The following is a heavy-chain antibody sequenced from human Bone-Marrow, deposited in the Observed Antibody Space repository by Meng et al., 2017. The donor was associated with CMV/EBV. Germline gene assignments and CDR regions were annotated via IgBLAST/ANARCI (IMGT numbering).Heavy chain of an antibody. V-gene: IGHV1-69*05. CDR3: ARSTAMVLPFSP. CDR2: IIPIFGTA. D-gene: IGHD5-18*01. J-gene: IGHJ5*02. CDR1: GYTFTSYG. Sequence: SVKVSCKASGYTFTSYGISWVRQAPGQGLEWMGGIIPIFGTANYAQKFQGRVTITTDESTSTAYMELSSLRSEDTAVYYCARSTAMVLPFSPWGQGTLVTVSS.